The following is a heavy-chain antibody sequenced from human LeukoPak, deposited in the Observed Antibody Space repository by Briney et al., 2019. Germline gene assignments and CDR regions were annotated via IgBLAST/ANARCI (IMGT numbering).Heavy chain of an antibody. CDR3: ARHLGRGFDS. V-gene: IGHV4-4*07. CDR2: IHTSGST. J-gene: IGHJ5*01. CDR1: GGSISSYY. D-gene: IGHD3-10*01. Sequence: TSETLSLTCTVSGGSISSYYWSWIRQPAGKGLEWIGRIHTSGSTNSNPSLKSRVTMSVDTSKNQFSLKLSSVTAADTAVYYRARHLGRGFDSWGQGTLVTVSS.